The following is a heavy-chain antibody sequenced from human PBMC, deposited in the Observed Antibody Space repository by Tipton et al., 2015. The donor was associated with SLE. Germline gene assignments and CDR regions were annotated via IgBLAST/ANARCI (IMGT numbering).Heavy chain of an antibody. CDR2: IWYDGSNK. D-gene: IGHD2-2*01. Sequence: PRLSCAASGFTFCSYGMHWVREAPGKGLEWVAVIWYDGSNKFYADSVKGRFTISRDNSKNTLYLQMNSLRAEDTAVYYCAKDRGMGYCSSTSCYALDYWGQGTLVSVSS. V-gene: IGHV3-30*18. J-gene: IGHJ4*02. CDR1: GFTFCSYG. CDR3: AKDRGMGYCSSTSCYALDY.